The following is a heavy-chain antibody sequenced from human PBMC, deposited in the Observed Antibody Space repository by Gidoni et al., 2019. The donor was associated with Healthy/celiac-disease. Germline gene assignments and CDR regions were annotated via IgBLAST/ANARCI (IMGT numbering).Heavy chain of an antibody. V-gene: IGHV3-53*01. D-gene: IGHD4-17*01. Sequence: EVQLVESGGGLIQPGGSLRLSCAASGFTVSSNYMSWVRQAPGKGLEWVSVIYSGGSTYYADSVKGRFTISRDNSKNTLYLQMNSLRAEDTAVYYCARDRKNGDYKMSNDAFDIWGQGTMVTVSS. J-gene: IGHJ3*02. CDR2: IYSGGST. CDR1: GFTVSSNY. CDR3: ARDRKNGDYKMSNDAFDI.